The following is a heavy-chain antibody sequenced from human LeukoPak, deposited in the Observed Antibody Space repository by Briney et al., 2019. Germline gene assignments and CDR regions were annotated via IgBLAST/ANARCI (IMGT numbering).Heavy chain of an antibody. Sequence: PSETLSLTCTVSAGPISSYYWSWIRQPPGKGLEWIGYISYSGTTNYNPSLKSRVTISVAPSKNQFSLKLRSVTAPDTAVYYCARDRGNYFDYWGQGTLVTVSS. J-gene: IGHJ4*02. V-gene: IGHV4-59*01. CDR3: ARDRGNYFDY. CDR1: AGPISSYY. CDR2: ISYSGTT. D-gene: IGHD6-13*01.